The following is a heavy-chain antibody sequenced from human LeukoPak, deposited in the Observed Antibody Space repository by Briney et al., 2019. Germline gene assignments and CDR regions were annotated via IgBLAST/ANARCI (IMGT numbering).Heavy chain of an antibody. J-gene: IGHJ5*02. V-gene: IGHV1-8*03. D-gene: IGHD3-10*02. CDR2: RNPNSGNT. CDR3: ARMGIVRVGMNWFFL. Sequence: ASVRVSCKASVYTLTRYDINRVRQGTGEGLESRGWRNPNSGNTGYAQKFQGRVSITRNTTISTADMELSSRRSGYTGENYCARMGIVRVGMNWFFLWGEGTQGTVSS. CDR1: VYTLTRYD.